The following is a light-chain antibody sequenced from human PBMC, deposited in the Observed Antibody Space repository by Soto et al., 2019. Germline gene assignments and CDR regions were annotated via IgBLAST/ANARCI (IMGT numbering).Light chain of an antibody. V-gene: IGKV3-20*01. CDR3: QQYGSSPPGT. Sequence: EIVLTQSPGTLSLSPGERATLSCRASQSVSSSYLAWYQQKPGQAPRLLIYGASSRATGIPDRFSGSRSGTDFTLTISRLEPEDFPVYYCQQYGSSPPGTFGQGTKVEIK. J-gene: IGKJ1*01. CDR2: GAS. CDR1: QSVSSSY.